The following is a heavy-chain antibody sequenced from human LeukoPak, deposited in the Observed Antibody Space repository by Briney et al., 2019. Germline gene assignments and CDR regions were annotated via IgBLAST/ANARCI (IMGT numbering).Heavy chain of an antibody. CDR2: IYSSGST. D-gene: IGHD3-22*01. Sequence: SETMSLTCTVSGGSISRYYWDWIRQPAGKGLEWIGRIYSSGSTNYNPSLEGRVTVSVDTSKSQFSLKLNSVTAADTAVYYCARRGDYDSSGYNYWGQGTLVTVSS. CDR3: ARRGDYDSSGYNY. J-gene: IGHJ4*02. V-gene: IGHV4-4*07. CDR1: GGSISRYY.